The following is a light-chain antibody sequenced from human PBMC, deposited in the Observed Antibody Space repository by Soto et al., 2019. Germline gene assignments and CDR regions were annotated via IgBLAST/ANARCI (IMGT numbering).Light chain of an antibody. CDR2: GAS. V-gene: IGKV3-20*01. CDR3: QQYESSPLIT. Sequence: IVMSQSPATLSVSPGESAKFSCSPSQSVSSNFAWYQQQNRQAPRLLIYGASTRATGIPDKFSGSGSATDYTLTISRLEPEDFAVYYGQQYESSPLITFGQGTRLEIK. CDR1: QSVSSN. J-gene: IGKJ5*01.